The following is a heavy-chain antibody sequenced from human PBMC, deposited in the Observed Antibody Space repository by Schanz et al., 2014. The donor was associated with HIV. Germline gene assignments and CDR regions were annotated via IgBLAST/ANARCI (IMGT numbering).Heavy chain of an antibody. D-gene: IGHD3-16*01. CDR2: ISPDGSKQ. CDR1: GFTFRRHG. J-gene: IGHJ4*02. V-gene: IGHV3-33*01. Sequence: QVQLVESGGGVVQPGRSLRVSCAASGFTFRRHGMHWVRQAPGQGLEWLAVISPDGSKQHYADSVKGRFIISRDNSKKILYLQMNSLRAEDTAEYFCARGAEEDYYGPCFDSWGQGTLVIVSS. CDR3: ARGAEEDYYGPCFDS.